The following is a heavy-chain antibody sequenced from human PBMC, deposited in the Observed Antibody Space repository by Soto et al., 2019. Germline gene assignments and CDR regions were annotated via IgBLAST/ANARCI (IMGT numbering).Heavy chain of an antibody. Sequence: QVQLVQSGAEVKKPGSSVKVSCKASGGTFSSYAISWVRQAPGQGLEWMGGIIPIFGTANYAQKFQGRVTNNASKTKSTGFTELSSLRSEETAVYYCARPVPRVGAILQPYYYYGMDVWGQGTTVTVSS. CDR2: IIPIFGTA. D-gene: IGHD1-26*01. CDR1: GGTFSSYA. J-gene: IGHJ6*02. CDR3: ARPVPRVGAILQPYYYYGMDV. V-gene: IGHV1-69*06.